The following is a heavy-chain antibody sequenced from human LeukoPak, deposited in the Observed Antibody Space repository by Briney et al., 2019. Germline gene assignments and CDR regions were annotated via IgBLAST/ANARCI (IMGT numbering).Heavy chain of an antibody. CDR2: IYYSGST. Sequence: SETLSLTCTVSGGSISPYYWSWIRLPPGKGLEWIGYIYYSGSTNYNPSLKSRVTMSVDTSKNQFSLRLSSVTAADAAVYYCARHDSTGYYHWGQGTLVTVSS. D-gene: IGHD3-22*01. CDR1: GGSISPYY. V-gene: IGHV4-59*01. J-gene: IGHJ5*02. CDR3: ARHDSTGYYH.